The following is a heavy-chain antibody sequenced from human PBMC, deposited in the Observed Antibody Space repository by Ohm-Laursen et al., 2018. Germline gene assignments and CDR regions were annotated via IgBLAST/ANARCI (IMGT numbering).Heavy chain of an antibody. CDR1: GFTFSNAW. CDR2: IKSKTDGGTT. Sequence: SLRPSCAASGFTFSNAWMSWVRQAPGKGLEWVGRIKSKTDGGTTDYAAPVKGRFTISRDDSKNTLYLQMNSLKTEDTAVYYCTTEYMVVVVHLFDYWGQGTLVTVSS. D-gene: IGHD3-22*01. CDR3: TTEYMVVVVHLFDY. J-gene: IGHJ4*02. V-gene: IGHV3-15*01.